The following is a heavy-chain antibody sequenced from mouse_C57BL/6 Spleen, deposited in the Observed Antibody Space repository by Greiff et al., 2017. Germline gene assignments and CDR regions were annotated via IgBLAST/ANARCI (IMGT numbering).Heavy chain of an antibody. CDR3: ARPVDYGNYLPFAY. J-gene: IGHJ3*01. D-gene: IGHD2-1*01. V-gene: IGHV1-61*01. CDR1: GYTFTSYW. Sequence: QVQLQQPGAELVRPGSSVKLSCKASGYTFTSYWMHWVKQRPGQGLEWIGNIYPSDSDTHYNQKFKDKATLTVDRSSSTAYMQLSSLTSEDSAVYYYARPVDYGNYLPFAYWGQGTLVTVST. CDR2: IYPSDSDT.